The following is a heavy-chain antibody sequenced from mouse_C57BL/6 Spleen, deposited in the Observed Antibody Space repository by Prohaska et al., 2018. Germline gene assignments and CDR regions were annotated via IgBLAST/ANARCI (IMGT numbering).Heavy chain of an antibody. CDR3: AIPSWNYGSSYGFAY. CDR2: IYPGEGDT. Sequence: QVQLQQSGPELVKPGASVKISCKASGYAFSSSWMNWVKQRPGKGLEWIGRIYPGEGDTNYNGKFKGKATLTADKSSSTAYMQLSSLTSEDSAVYFCAIPSWNYGSSYGFAYWGQGTLVTVSA. J-gene: IGHJ3*01. V-gene: IGHV1-82*01. D-gene: IGHD1-1*01. CDR1: GYAFSSSW.